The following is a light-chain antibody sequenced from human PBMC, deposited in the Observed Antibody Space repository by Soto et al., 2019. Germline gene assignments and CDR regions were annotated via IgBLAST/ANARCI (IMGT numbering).Light chain of an antibody. Sequence: EIVMTQSPATLSVSPGERATLSCRASQSVTSNFAWYQQKPGQAPRLLIYDASNRDTGIPARFSGSGSGTDFTLTISSLQSEDFAVYYCQQRSSWPLTFGGGTKVEIK. J-gene: IGKJ4*01. V-gene: IGKV3D-15*01. CDR3: QQRSSWPLT. CDR1: QSVTSN. CDR2: DAS.